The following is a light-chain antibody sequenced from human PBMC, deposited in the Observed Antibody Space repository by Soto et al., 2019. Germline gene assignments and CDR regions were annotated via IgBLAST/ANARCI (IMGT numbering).Light chain of an antibody. V-gene: IGLV2-14*01. Sequence: QSALTQPASVSGSPGQSSTISCTGTSSDVGGYNYVSWYQQHPGNAPKLMIYDVSNRPSGVSDRFSGSKSGNTASLTISGLQAEDEADYYCSSYTGSSTHVVFGGGTKLTVL. CDR3: SSYTGSSTHVV. CDR2: DVS. CDR1: SSDVGGYNY. J-gene: IGLJ2*01.